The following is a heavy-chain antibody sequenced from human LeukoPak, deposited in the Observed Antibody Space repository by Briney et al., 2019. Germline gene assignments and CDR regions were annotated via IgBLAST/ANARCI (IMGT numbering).Heavy chain of an antibody. D-gene: IGHD6-13*01. Sequence: SSETLSLTCTVSGYSISSGYYWGWIRQPPGKGLEWIGSIYHSGSTYYNPSLKSRVTISVDTSKNQFSLKLSSVTAADTAVYYCARADYSSTWSHDYYYMDVWGKGTTVTVSS. CDR3: ARADYSSTWSHDYYYMDV. J-gene: IGHJ6*03. V-gene: IGHV4-38-2*02. CDR1: GYSISSGYY. CDR2: IYHSGST.